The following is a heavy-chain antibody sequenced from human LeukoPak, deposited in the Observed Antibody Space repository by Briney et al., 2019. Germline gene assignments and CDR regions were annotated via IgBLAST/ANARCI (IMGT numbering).Heavy chain of an antibody. CDR3: AREGVVKGYFDY. CDR1: GGSISPYF. D-gene: IGHD3-3*01. Sequence: SETLSLTCTVSGGSISPYFWSWIRQPPGKGLEWIGYIYCRGSTNYNPSLKSRVTISLDTSKDQFSLKLSSVTAADTAVYYCAREGVVKGYFDYWGQGTLVTVSS. V-gene: IGHV4-59*01. CDR2: IYCRGST. J-gene: IGHJ4*02.